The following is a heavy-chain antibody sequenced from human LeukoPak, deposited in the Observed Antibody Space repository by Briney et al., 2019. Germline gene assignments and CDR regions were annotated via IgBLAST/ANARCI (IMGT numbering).Heavy chain of an antibody. CDR1: GGTFSSYA. V-gene: IGHV1-69*04. CDR2: IIPILGIA. D-gene: IGHD6-13*01. Sequence: SVKVSCKASGGTFSSYAISWVRQAPGQGLEWMGRIIPILGIANYAQKFQGRVTITADKSTSTAYMELSSLRSEDTAVYYCARSAYSSSWLGAFDIWGQGTMVTVSS. J-gene: IGHJ3*02. CDR3: ARSAYSSSWLGAFDI.